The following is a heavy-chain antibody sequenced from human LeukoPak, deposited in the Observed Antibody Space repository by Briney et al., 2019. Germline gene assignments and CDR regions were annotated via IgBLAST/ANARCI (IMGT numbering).Heavy chain of an antibody. CDR2: ISGSGSSI. CDR1: GFTFSNYE. D-gene: IGHD3-22*01. Sequence: GGSLRLSCAASGFTFSNYEMNWVRQAPGRGLEWVSYISGSGSSIYYADSVKGRFTISRDNAKNSLYLQMNSLRAEDTAVYYCARGYAQERTMIVVVIPYFDSWGQGTLVTVSS. J-gene: IGHJ4*02. CDR3: ARGYAQERTMIVVVIPYFDS. V-gene: IGHV3-48*03.